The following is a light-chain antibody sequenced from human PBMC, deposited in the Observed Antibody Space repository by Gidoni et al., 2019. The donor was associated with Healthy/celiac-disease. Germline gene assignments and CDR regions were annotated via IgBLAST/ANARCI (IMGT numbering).Light chain of an antibody. CDR1: QGIRNY. CDR3: QKYNSGPQDT. CDR2: AAS. Sequence: DIQMMQYSPSMSASVGDRVTITCRASQGIRNYLDWYQQKPGKVPKLLIYAASTLQSGVPSRFSGSGSGTDFTLTISSLQPEDVATYYCQKYNSGPQDTFGQGTKLEIK. V-gene: IGKV1-27*01. J-gene: IGKJ2*01.